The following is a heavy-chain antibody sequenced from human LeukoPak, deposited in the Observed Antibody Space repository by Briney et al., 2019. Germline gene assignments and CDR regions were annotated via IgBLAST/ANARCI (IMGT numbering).Heavy chain of an antibody. D-gene: IGHD4-11*01. CDR1: EFTFSSYA. Sequence: GGSLRLSCAASEFTFSSYAMSWVRQAPGKGLEWVSAISGRGGSTYYADSVKGRFAISRDNSKNTLYLQMNSLRAEDTAVYYCAKARLTVTSRYYAMDVWGQGTTVTVSS. V-gene: IGHV3-23*01. J-gene: IGHJ6*02. CDR3: AKARLTVTSRYYAMDV. CDR2: ISGRGGST.